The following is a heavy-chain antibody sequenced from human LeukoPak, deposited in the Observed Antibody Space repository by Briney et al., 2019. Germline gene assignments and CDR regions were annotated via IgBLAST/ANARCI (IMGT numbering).Heavy chain of an antibody. J-gene: IGHJ3*02. V-gene: IGHV4-39*07. D-gene: IGHD3-22*01. CDR2: IYYSGST. CDR3: ARDYYDSSGNGLDAFDI. CDR1: GGSISSSSYY. Sequence: ASETLSLTCTVSGGSISSSSYYWGWIRQPPGKGLEWIGSIYYSGSTYYNPSLKSRVTISVDTSKNQFSLKLSSVTAADTAVYYCARDYYDSSGNGLDAFDIWGQGTMVTVSS.